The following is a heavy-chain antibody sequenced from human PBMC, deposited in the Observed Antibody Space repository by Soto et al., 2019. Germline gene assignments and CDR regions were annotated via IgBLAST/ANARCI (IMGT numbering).Heavy chain of an antibody. CDR3: AGQTFTIAAASYGRSNWFDP. Sequence: SETLSLTCTVSGGSMSSEGYYWSWIRQPPGKGLEWIGTIYFTGNTYYTPSLKSRLTMSIDTSKNEFSLRLNSVTAADTAVYYCAGQTFTIAAASYGRSNWFDPWGPGTLVTVSS. J-gene: IGHJ5*02. CDR1: GGSMSSEGYY. V-gene: IGHV4-39*01. CDR2: IYFTGNT. D-gene: IGHD6-25*01.